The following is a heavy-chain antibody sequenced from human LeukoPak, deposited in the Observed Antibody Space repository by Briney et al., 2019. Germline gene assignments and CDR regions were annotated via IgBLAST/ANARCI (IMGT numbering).Heavy chain of an antibody. CDR3: ARGRPYDYVWGSYRERSHFDY. V-gene: IGHV4-34*01. CDR2: INHSGST. CDR1: GGSFSGYY. J-gene: IGHJ4*02. Sequence: PSETLSLTCAVYGGSFSGYYWSWIRQPPGKGLEWIGEINHSGSTNYNPSLKSRVTISVETSKNQFSLKLSSVTAADTAVYYCARGRPYDYVWGSYRERSHFDYWGQGTLVTVSS. D-gene: IGHD3-16*02.